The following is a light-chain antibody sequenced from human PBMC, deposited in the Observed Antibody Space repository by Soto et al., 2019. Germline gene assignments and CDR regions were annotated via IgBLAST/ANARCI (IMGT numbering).Light chain of an antibody. CDR3: QQYGSSPKT. J-gene: IGKJ1*01. V-gene: IGKV3-20*01. Sequence: EIVLTQSPGTLSLSPGERATLSCRASQSVSSNYLAWYQQKPGQAPRLLIYGASSRATGIPDRFSGSGSGTDFSLTISRLEPEDFAVYYCQQYGSSPKTFG. CDR2: GAS. CDR1: QSVSSNY.